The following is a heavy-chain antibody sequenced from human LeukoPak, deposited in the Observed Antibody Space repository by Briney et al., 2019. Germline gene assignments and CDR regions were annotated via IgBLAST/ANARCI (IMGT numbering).Heavy chain of an antibody. CDR3: ARSLLWDAFDI. D-gene: IGHD3-10*01. J-gene: IGHJ3*02. V-gene: IGHV1-69*02. CDR1: GYTFTGYY. Sequence: SVKVSCKASGYTFTGYYMHWVRQAPGQGLEWMGRIIPILGIANYAQKFQGRVTITADRSTSTAYMELSSLRSEDTAVYYCARSLLWDAFDIWGQGTMVTVSS. CDR2: IIPILGIA.